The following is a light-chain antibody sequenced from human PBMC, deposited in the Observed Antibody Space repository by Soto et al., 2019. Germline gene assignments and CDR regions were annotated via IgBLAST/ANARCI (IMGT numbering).Light chain of an antibody. CDR3: QQYGSVPLT. J-gene: IGKJ4*01. CDR2: GAS. V-gene: IGKV3-20*01. Sequence: PGERATLSCRASERVSTSYLAWYQQKPGQAPRLLIYGASSRATGIPDRFSGSGSGADFALTISRLEPEDFAVYYCQQYGSVPLTFGGGTKVEIK. CDR1: ERVSTSY.